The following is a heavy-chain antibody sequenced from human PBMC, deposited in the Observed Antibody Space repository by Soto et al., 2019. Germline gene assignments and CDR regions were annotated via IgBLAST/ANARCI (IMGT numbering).Heavy chain of an antibody. J-gene: IGHJ4*02. CDR1: GFTFSSYG. CDR2: IWYDGSNK. Sequence: GGSLRLSCAASGFTFSSYGMHWVRQAPGKGLEWVAVIWYDGSNKYYADSVKGRFTISRDNSKNTLYLQMNSLRAEDTAVYYFARKTGDYVSDYFDYWGQGTLVTVSS. V-gene: IGHV3-33*01. CDR3: ARKTGDYVSDYFDY. D-gene: IGHD4-17*01.